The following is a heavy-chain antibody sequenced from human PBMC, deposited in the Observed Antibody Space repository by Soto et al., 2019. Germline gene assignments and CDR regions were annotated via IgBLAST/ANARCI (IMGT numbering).Heavy chain of an antibody. D-gene: IGHD1-1*01. CDR1: GGSISSYY. CDR3: ARGGSAWTRYYYYGMDV. J-gene: IGHJ6*02. Sequence: SETLSLTCTVSGGSISSYYWSWIRQPPGKGLEWIGYIYYSGSTNYNPSLKSRVTISVDTSKNQFSLKLSSVTAADTAVYYCARGGSAWTRYYYYGMDVWGQGTTVTVSS. CDR2: IYYSGST. V-gene: IGHV4-59*01.